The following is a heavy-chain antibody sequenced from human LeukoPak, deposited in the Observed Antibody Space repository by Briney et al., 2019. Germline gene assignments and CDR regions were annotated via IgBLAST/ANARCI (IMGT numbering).Heavy chain of an antibody. CDR3: ARLIVEDAFDI. V-gene: IGHV4-30-4*07. CDR2: IYYSGST. J-gene: IGHJ3*02. CDR1: GGSISSGGYS. Sequence: PSETLSLTCAVSGGSISSGGYSWSWIRQPPGKGLEWIGYIYYSGSTYYNPSLKSRVTISVDTSKNQFSLKLSSVTAADTAVYYCARLIVEDAFDIWGQGTMVTVSS. D-gene: IGHD3-22*01.